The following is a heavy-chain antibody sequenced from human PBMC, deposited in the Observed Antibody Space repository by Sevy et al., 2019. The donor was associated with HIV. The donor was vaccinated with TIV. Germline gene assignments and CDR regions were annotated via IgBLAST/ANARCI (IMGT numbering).Heavy chain of an antibody. V-gene: IGHV3-74*01. CDR2: IYRDGSSI. CDR3: AREGQYYDSGGFYTPFDY. CDR1: GFTFSTYW. J-gene: IGHJ4*02. D-gene: IGHD3-22*01. Sequence: GGSLRLSCGASGFTFSTYWMHWVRQAPGKGLVWVARIYRDGSSIRYANFVKGRFTISRDNAKDTLYLHMNSLRAEDTAVNYCAREGQYYDSGGFYTPFDYWGQGLLVTVSS.